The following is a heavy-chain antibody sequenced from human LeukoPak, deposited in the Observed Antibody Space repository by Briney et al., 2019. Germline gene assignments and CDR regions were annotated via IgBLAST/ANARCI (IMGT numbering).Heavy chain of an antibody. J-gene: IGHJ6*02. CDR1: GDSVSSNSGA. CDR2: TFHMSKWYN. D-gene: IGHD1-20*01. CDR3: ARGLITYYSLDV. Sequence: SQTLSLTCAISGDSVSSNSGAWNWIRQSPSGGLEWLGGTFHMSKWYNEYAESVKSRISINPDTSKNQFSLQLNSVTPEDTAVYYCARGLITYYSLDVWGQGTTVTVSS. V-gene: IGHV6-1*01.